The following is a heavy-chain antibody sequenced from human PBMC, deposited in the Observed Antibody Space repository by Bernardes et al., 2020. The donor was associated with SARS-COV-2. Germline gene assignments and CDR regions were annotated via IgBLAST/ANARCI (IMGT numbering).Heavy chain of an antibody. CDR2: FDPEDGET. Sequence: ASVKVSCKVSGYTLTALSMHWVRQAPGQGLEWMGGFDPEDGETIYAQKFQGRVTMTEDTSTDTAYMELSSLRSEDTAVYYCATAPGAMVTDWFDPWGQGTLVTVSS. J-gene: IGHJ5*02. CDR3: ATAPGAMVTDWFDP. CDR1: GYTLTALS. D-gene: IGHD5-18*01. V-gene: IGHV1-24*01.